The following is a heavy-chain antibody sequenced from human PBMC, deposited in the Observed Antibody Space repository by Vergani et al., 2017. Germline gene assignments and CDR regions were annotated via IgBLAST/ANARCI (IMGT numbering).Heavy chain of an antibody. CDR2: ISSSSSTI. D-gene: IGHD1-26*01. V-gene: IGHV3-48*04. CDR3: AGGSRWELFDY. Sequence: EVQLVESGGGLVQPGGSLRLSCAASGFTFSSYSMNWVRQAPGKGLEWVSYISSSSSTIDYADSVKGRCTISRDNAKNSLYLQLNSLRAEDTAVYYCAGGSRWELFDYWGQGTLVTVSS. CDR1: GFTFSSYS. J-gene: IGHJ4*02.